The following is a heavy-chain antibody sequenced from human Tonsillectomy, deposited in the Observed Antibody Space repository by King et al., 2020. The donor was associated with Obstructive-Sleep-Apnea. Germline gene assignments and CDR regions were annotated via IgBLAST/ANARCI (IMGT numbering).Heavy chain of an antibody. V-gene: IGHV4-59*08. J-gene: IGHJ4*02. CDR3: ARGHSPGRPDD. CDR2: VFYTGSV. Sequence: VPLQESGPRLVKPSETLSLTCTVSGGSISSYFWSWIRQPPGKGLEWIGYVFYTGSVKYNPSLKNRVTLSVDTSKNQFSLNLYAVTAADTAVYYCARGHSPGRPDDWGQGTLVTVSS. CDR1: GGSISSYF.